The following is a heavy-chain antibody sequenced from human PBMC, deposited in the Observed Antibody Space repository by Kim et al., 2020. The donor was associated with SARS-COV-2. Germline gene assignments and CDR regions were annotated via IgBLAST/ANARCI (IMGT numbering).Heavy chain of an antibody. V-gene: IGHV3-53*01. J-gene: IGHJ4*02. CDR1: GFTVSSNY. Sequence: GGSLRLSCAASGFTVSSNYMSWVRQAPGKGLEWVSVIYSGGSTYYADSVKGRFTISRDNSKNTLYLQMNSLRAEDTAVYYCARAPYYDSSGSRERHPYYFDYWGQGTLVTVSS. CDR3: ARAPYYDSSGSRERHPYYFDY. D-gene: IGHD3-22*01. CDR2: IYSGGST.